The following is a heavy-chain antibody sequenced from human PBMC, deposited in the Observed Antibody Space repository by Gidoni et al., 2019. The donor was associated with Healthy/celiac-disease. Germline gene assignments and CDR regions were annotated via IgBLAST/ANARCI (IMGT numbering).Heavy chain of an antibody. J-gene: IGHJ4*02. CDR1: GYTFTSYA. D-gene: IGHD5-12*01. V-gene: IGHV1-3*01. Sequence: QVQLVQSGAEVKKPGASVTVSGKAAGYTFTSYAMHWVSQAPVQRFEWMGWINDGNGNTKYSQKFQGRVTITRDTSASTAYMELSSLRSEDTAVYYCARGEPVDEIADYWGQGTLVTVSS. CDR2: INDGNGNT. CDR3: ARGEPVDEIADY.